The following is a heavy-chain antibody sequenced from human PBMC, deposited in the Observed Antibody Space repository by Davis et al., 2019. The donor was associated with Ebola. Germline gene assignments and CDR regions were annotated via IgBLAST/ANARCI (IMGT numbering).Heavy chain of an antibody. CDR3: ARDSGIFGDYYFDS. Sequence: GESLKISCAASGFTFTSHTMYWVRQAPGKGLEWVSSVNSPSNYIYYADSVKGRFTISRDNAKNSVYLQMNSLRAEDTAVYYCARDSGIFGDYYFDSWGQGTLVTVSS. CDR2: VNSPSNYI. CDR1: GFTFTSHT. V-gene: IGHV3-21*01. D-gene: IGHD3-10*02. J-gene: IGHJ4*02.